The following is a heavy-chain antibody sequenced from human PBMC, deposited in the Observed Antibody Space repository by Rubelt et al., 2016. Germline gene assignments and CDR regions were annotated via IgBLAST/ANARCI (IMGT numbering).Heavy chain of an antibody. CDR2: NGASGGNT. CDR1: GFTFSDFA. Sequence: GSGGGVVQPGGSLRLSCAASGFTFSDFALTWVRQAPGKGLEWVSANGASGGNTYYADAVKGRFTMSRDPSKNTLYLQMSSLRAEDAAVYYCAKDISEVIDFWSANDNWGQGTLVTVSS. D-gene: IGHD3-3*01. CDR3: AKDISEVIDFWSANDN. J-gene: IGHJ4*02. V-gene: IGHV3-23*01.